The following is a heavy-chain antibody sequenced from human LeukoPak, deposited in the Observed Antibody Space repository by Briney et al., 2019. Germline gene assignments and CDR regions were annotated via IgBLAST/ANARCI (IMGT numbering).Heavy chain of an antibody. Sequence: PSETLSLTCTVSGGSISSGSYYWSWIRQPAGKGLEWIVRIYASGSTNYNPSLKSRVTISVDTSKNQFSLKLSSVTAADTAVYYCASNLVIFLPPTRYYYYGMDVWGQGTTVTVSS. CDR2: IYASGST. V-gene: IGHV4-61*02. D-gene: IGHD3-22*01. CDR3: ASNLVIFLPPTRYYYYGMDV. J-gene: IGHJ6*02. CDR1: GGSISSGSYY.